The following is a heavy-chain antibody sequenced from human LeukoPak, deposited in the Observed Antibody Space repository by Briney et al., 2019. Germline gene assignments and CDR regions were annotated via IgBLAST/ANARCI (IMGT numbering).Heavy chain of an antibody. V-gene: IGHV3-23*01. D-gene: IGHD1-26*01. J-gene: IGHJ4*02. Sequence: GGSLRLSCAASGFTFTSYSMNWVRQAPGKGLERVSTISGGGGSTYYADSVKGRFTISRDNSKNSLYLQVNSLRAEDTAVYYCAKGGKWDVTPFDYWGQGTLVTVSS. CDR1: GFTFTSYS. CDR2: ISGGGGST. CDR3: AKGGKWDVTPFDY.